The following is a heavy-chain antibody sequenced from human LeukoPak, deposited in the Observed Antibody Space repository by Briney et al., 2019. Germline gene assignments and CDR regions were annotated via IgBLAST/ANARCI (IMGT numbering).Heavy chain of an antibody. V-gene: IGHV1-69*13. CDR3: ARGAEVAATYYYYGMDV. CDR1: GGTFSSYA. Sequence: ASVKVSCKASGGTFSSYAISWVRQAPGQGLEWMGGIIPIFGTANYAQKFQGRVTITADESTSTAYMELSSLRSEDTAVYYCARGAEVAATYYYYGMDVWGQGTTVTASS. J-gene: IGHJ6*02. D-gene: IGHD6-19*01. CDR2: IIPIFGTA.